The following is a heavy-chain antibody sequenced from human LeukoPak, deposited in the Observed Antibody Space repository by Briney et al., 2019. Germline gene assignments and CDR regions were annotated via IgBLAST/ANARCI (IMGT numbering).Heavy chain of an antibody. J-gene: IGHJ4*02. CDR2: ISAYNGNT. V-gene: IGHV1-18*01. CDR1: GGTFSSYG. Sequence: ASVKVSCKASGGTFSSYGISWVRQAPGQGLEWMGWISAYNGNTNYAQKLQGRVTMTTDTSTSTAYMELRSLRSDDTAVYYCARDDCSSTSCPWDYWGQGTLVTVSS. D-gene: IGHD2-2*01. CDR3: ARDDCSSTSCPWDY.